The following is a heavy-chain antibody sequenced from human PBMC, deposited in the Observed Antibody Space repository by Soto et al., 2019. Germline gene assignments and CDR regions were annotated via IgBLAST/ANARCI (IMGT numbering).Heavy chain of an antibody. V-gene: IGHV1-3*01. D-gene: IGHD4-17*01. CDR1: GYTFTSYA. CDR3: ARERTTVVPNSGDYYGMDV. J-gene: IGHJ6*02. CDR2: INAGNGNT. Sequence: QVQLVQSGAEVKKPGASVKVSCKASGYTFTSYAMHWVRQAPGQRLEWMGWINAGNGNTKYSQKFQGRVTITRDTSASTAYMELSSLRSEDTAVYYCARERTTVVPNSGDYYGMDVWGQGTTVTVSS.